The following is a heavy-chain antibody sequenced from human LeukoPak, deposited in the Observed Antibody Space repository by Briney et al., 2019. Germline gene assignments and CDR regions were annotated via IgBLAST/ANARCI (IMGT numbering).Heavy chain of an antibody. CDR3: AKPLYQLDY. D-gene: IGHD2-2*01. CDR2: IWYDGSNK. Sequence: GGSLRLSCAASGFTFSIYGMHWVRQAPGKGLEWVAVIWYDGSNKYYADSVKGRFTISRDNSKNTLYLQMNSLRAEDTAVYYCAKPLYQLDYWGQGTLVTVSS. J-gene: IGHJ4*02. CDR1: GFTFSIYG. V-gene: IGHV3-33*06.